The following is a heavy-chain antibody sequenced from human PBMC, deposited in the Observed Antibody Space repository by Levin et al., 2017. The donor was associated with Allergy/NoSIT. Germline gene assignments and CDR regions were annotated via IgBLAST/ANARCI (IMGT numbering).Heavy chain of an antibody. Sequence: PGASVKVSCKASGYTFTSYDINWVRQATGQGLEWMGWMNPNSGNTGYAQKFQGRVTMTRNTSISTAYMELSSLRSEDTAVYYCARTYYDSSGYPYGMDVWGQGTTVTVSS. CDR2: MNPNSGNT. CDR3: ARTYYDSSGYPYGMDV. V-gene: IGHV1-8*01. D-gene: IGHD3-22*01. J-gene: IGHJ6*02. CDR1: GYTFTSYD.